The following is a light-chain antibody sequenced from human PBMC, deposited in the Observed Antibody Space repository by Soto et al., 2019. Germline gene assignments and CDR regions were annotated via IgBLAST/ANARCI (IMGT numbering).Light chain of an antibody. Sequence: LSLSPGERATLSCRASQSVSSYLAWYQQKPGQAPRLLIYDASNRATGIPARFSGSGSGTAFTLTTSSLEPEDFAVYYCQQRSNWPPFGQGTKLEIK. CDR2: DAS. CDR3: QQRSNWPP. J-gene: IGKJ2*01. CDR1: QSVSSY. V-gene: IGKV3-11*01.